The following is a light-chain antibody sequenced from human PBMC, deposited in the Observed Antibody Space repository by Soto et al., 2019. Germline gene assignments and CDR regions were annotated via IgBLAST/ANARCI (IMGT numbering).Light chain of an antibody. J-gene: IGLJ1*01. CDR2: DVR. V-gene: IGLV2-14*03. CDR3: SSYTTSSTYV. Sequence: QSVLTQPASLSGSPGQSIAISCTGTSSDVGAYNYVSWYQQHPGKAPKLIVYDVRNRPSGVSNRFSGSQSGNTASLTISGLQAEDEADYYCSSYTTSSTYVFGTGTKVTVL. CDR1: SSDVGAYNY.